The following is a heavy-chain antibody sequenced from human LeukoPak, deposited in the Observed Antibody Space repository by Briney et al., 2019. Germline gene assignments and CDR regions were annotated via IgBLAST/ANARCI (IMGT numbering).Heavy chain of an antibody. CDR1: GFIFCDNW. J-gene: IGHJ4*02. V-gene: IGHV3-7*01. CDR3: VRDKPAYYGSGSHFDY. Sequence: PGGSLRLSCGAAGFIFCDNWRSWGGRAAREGGEGGAQVKEDGSEKYYIDSVQGRFIISRDNAKTLMYLQMDSLSPEDTAVYYCVRDKPAYYGSGSHFDYWGQGALVTVSS. D-gene: IGHD3-10*01. CDR2: VKEDGSEK.